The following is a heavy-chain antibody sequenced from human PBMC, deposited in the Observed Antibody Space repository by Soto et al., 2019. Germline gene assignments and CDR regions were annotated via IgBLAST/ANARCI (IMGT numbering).Heavy chain of an antibody. CDR2: IYDSGST. Sequence: QVQLQESGPGLVKPSQTLSLTCSVSGGSISSGGYYWSWIRQHPGKGLEWIGSIYDSGSTYYNPSLKSRVTTSVDASKNQLSLKLASVTAADTAMYYCARGGTRAYFHHWGQGTLVTVSS. CDR1: GGSISSGGYY. J-gene: IGHJ1*01. V-gene: IGHV4-31*03. D-gene: IGHD1-1*01. CDR3: ARGGTRAYFHH.